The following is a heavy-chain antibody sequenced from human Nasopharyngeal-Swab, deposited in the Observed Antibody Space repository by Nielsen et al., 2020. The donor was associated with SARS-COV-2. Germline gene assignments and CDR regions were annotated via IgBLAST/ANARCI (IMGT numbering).Heavy chain of an antibody. CDR2: IYYSGST. CDR3: AHRAASYYDILTGYPDYYYYGMDV. CDR1: GGSISSYY. Sequence: SETLSLTCTVSGGSISSYYWSWIRQPPGKGLEWIGYIYYSGSTKYSPSLKSRVTISVDTSKNQFSLKLSSVTAADTAVYYCAHRAASYYDILTGYPDYYYYGMDVWGQGTTVTVSS. J-gene: IGHJ6*02. V-gene: IGHV4-59*13. D-gene: IGHD3-9*01.